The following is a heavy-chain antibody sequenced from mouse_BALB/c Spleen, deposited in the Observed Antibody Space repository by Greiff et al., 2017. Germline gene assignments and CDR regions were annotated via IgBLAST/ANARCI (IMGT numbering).Heavy chain of an antibody. Sequence: EVKLQESGPGLVKPSQSLSLTCTVTGYSITSDYAWTWIRQFPGNKLEWMGYISYSGSTSYNPSLKSRISITQDTSKNQFFLQLNSVTTEDTATYYCARWGNYWYFDVWGAGTTVTVSA. V-gene: IGHV3-2*02. D-gene: IGHD2-1*01. J-gene: IGHJ1*01. CDR2: ISYSGST. CDR1: GYSITSDYA. CDR3: ARWGNYWYFDV.